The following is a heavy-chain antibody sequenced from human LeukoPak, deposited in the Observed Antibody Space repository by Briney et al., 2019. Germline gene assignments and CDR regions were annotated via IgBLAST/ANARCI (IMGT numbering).Heavy chain of an antibody. CDR3: ARGRRQYYYYYYGMDV. J-gene: IGHJ6*02. V-gene: IGHV4-4*09. CDR1: GGSISGYY. CDR2: MYTSGST. Sequence: SETLSLTCTVSGGSISGYYWSWIRQPPGKGLEWIGYMYTSGSTNYNPSLKSRVTISVDTSKNQFSLKLSSVTAADTAVYYCARGRRQYYYYYYGMDVWGQGTTVTVSS.